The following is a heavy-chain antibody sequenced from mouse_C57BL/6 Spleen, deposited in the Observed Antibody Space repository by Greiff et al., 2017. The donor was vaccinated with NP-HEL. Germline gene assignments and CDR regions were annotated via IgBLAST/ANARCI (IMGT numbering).Heavy chain of an antibody. V-gene: IGHV1-82*01. D-gene: IGHD1-1*01. CDR3: ARSQGTTVVDDY. J-gene: IGHJ2*01. CDR1: GYAFSSSW. CDR2: IYPGDGDT. Sequence: QVQLKESGPELVKPGASVKISCKASGYAFSSSWMNWVKQRPGKGLEWIGRIYPGDGDTNYNGKFKGKATLTADKSSSTAYMQLSSLTSEDSAVYFCARSQGTTVVDDYWGQGTTLTVSS.